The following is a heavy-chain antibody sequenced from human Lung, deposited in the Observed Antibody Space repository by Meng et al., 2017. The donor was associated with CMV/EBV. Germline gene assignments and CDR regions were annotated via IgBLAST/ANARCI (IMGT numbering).Heavy chain of an antibody. Sequence: GEXXTISCAASGFTFSSYSMNWVRQAPGKGLEWVSSISSSSSYIYYADSLKGRFTISRDNAKNSLYLQMNSLRAEDTAVYYCARDPHPVGYCWSGYPINYYYYGMDVWXQGTTVTVSS. CDR3: ARDPHPVGYCWSGYPINYYYYGMDV. D-gene: IGHD3-3*01. J-gene: IGHJ6*02. CDR2: ISSSSSYI. CDR1: GFTFSSYS. V-gene: IGHV3-21*01.